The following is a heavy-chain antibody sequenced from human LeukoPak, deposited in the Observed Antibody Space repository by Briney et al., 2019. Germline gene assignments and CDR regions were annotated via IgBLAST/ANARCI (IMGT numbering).Heavy chain of an antibody. J-gene: IGHJ4*02. CDR3: AKGPYVSGSFDY. D-gene: IGHD3-3*01. V-gene: IGHV3-9*01. CDR2: ISWNSVAI. Sequence: GGSLRLSCAASGFTFDDFAMHWVRQTPGKDVEWVSSISWNSVAIGYADSVKGRFTISRDNAKNSLYLQMNSLRAEDTAFYYCAKGPYVSGSFDYWGQGTLVTVSS. CDR1: GFTFDDFA.